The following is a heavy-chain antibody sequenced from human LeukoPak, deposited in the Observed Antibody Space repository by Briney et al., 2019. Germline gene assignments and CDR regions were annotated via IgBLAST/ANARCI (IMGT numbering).Heavy chain of an antibody. D-gene: IGHD2-15*01. J-gene: IGHJ4*02. CDR2: INHSGST. V-gene: IGHV4-34*01. CDR1: GGSFSGYY. CDR3: ARARGYCSGGSCYSEPPNY. Sequence: PSETLSLTCAVYGGSFSGYYWSWIRQPPGKGLEWIGEINHSGSTNYNPSLKSRVTISVDTSKNQFSLKLSSVTAADTAVYYCARARGYCSGGSCYSEPPNYWGQGTLVTVSS.